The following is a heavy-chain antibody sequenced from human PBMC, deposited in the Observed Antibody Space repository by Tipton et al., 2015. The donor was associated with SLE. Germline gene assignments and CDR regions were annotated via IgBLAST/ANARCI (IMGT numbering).Heavy chain of an antibody. D-gene: IGHD1-26*01. Sequence: TLSLTCTVSGGSINNGAYYWSWIRQPPGKGLEWIGSVSSGGSTYYNPSLKSRVTISIDRSKNQFSLKLSSVTAADTAVYYCARDEKVGASTIYYYGMDVWGQGTTVTVSS. CDR1: GGSINNGAYY. CDR3: ARDEKVGASTIYYYGMDV. J-gene: IGHJ6*02. CDR2: VSSGGST. V-gene: IGHV4-39*07.